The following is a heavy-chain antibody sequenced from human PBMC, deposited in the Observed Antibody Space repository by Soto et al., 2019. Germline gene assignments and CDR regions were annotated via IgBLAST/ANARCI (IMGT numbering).Heavy chain of an antibody. Sequence: GESLKISCKGSGYSFTSYWIRWVRQMPGKGLEWMWRIDPGASYTNYSPSFQGHVTISADKSISTAYMQWSSLKASDPAMYYCARHAIVVVPAAITNEYYGMAVWGQGTTVTVSS. D-gene: IGHD2-2*02. CDR3: ARHAIVVVPAAITNEYYGMAV. CDR2: IDPGASYT. V-gene: IGHV5-10-1*01. J-gene: IGHJ6*02. CDR1: GYSFTSYW.